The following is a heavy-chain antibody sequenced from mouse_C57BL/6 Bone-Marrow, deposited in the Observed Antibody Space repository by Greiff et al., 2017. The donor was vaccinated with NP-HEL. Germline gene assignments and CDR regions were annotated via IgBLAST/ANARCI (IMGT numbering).Heavy chain of an antibody. D-gene: IGHD1-1*01. CDR3: AREIPYYYGSSYEFDY. CDR1: GYTFTSYD. V-gene: IGHV1-85*01. Sequence: VKLVESGPELVKPGASVKLSCKASGYTFTSYDINWVKQRPGQGLEWIGWIYPRDGSTKYNEKFKGKGTLTVDTSSSTAYMELHSLTSEDSAVYFCAREIPYYYGSSYEFDYWGQGTTLTVSS. J-gene: IGHJ2*01. CDR2: IYPRDGST.